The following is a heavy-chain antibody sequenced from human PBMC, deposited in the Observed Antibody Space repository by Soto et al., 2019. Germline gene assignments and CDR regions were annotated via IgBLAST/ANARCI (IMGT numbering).Heavy chain of an antibody. Sequence: GGSLRLSCAASGFTFSSYSMNWVRQAPGKGLEWVSYISSSSSTIYYADSVKGRFTISRDNAKNSLYLQMNSLRAEDTAVYYCARDLPEGDIVVVPAAPRFYYYYYMDVWGKGTTVTVSS. CDR2: ISSSSSTI. V-gene: IGHV3-48*01. CDR1: GFTFSSYS. J-gene: IGHJ6*03. CDR3: ARDLPEGDIVVVPAAPRFYYYYYMDV. D-gene: IGHD2-2*01.